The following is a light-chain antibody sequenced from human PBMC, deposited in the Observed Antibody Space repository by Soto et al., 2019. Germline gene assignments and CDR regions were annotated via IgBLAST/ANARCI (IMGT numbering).Light chain of an antibody. Sequence: ALTQPRSVSGSPGQSVTISCTGTSSDVGGYNYVSWYQQHPGKAPKLMIYDVSKRPSGVPDRFSGSKSGNTASLTISGLQAEDEADYYCCSYAGSYTLFVFGTGTKVTVL. CDR1: SSDVGGYNY. V-gene: IGLV2-11*01. CDR2: DVS. CDR3: CSYAGSYTLFV. J-gene: IGLJ1*01.